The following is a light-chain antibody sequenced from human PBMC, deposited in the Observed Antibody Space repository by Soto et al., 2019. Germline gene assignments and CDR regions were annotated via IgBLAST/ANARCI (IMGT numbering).Light chain of an antibody. J-gene: IGLJ1*01. CDR1: SSDVGAYYY. CDR2: GVT. V-gene: IGLV2-14*01. CDR3: SSYTSGSSHYV. Sequence: QSVLTQPASVSGSPGQSITISCTGTSSDVGAYYYVSWYQHHPGKAPKLIIYGVTNRPSGVSNRFSGSKSGNTASLTISGLQAEDEADYHCSSYTSGSSHYVFGTGTKLTVL.